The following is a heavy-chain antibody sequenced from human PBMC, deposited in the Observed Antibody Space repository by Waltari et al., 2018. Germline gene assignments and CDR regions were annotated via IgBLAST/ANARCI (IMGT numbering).Heavy chain of an antibody. CDR3: VGARDTP. CDR2: TRDNGNT. D-gene: IGHD2-21*01. V-gene: IGHV3-23*01. J-gene: IGHJ5*02. CDR1: GLTLSSYG. Sequence: EVQLSESGGGLVQPGGSLRLSCATSGLTLSSYGMSWVRQAPGKGLEWVADTRDNGNTHYADSVKGRCTIARDISNSILYLQMQSLRDEDTALYYCVGARDTPWGQGTLVTVSS.